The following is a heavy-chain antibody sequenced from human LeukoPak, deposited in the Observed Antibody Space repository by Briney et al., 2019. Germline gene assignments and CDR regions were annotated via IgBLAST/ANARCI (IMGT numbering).Heavy chain of an antibody. J-gene: IGHJ4*02. D-gene: IGHD7-27*01. CDR2: IRSKAFGETA. V-gene: IGHV3-49*04. CDR3: TRDRGSSTLGDY. CDR1: GFTFGDYA. Sequence: GGSLRLSCTVWGFTFGDYAVNWVRQARGEGREGVGFIRSKAFGETAEYAASVKGRFTISRDDSKSIAYLQMNSLKTEDTAVYYCTRDRGSSTLGDYWGQGTLVTVSS.